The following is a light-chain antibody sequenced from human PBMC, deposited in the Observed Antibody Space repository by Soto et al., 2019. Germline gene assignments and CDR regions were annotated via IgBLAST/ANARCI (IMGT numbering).Light chain of an antibody. J-gene: IGKJ1*01. CDR1: QSISVW. CDR2: DAS. CDR3: QHYKAFSPWT. Sequence: DIQMTQSPSTLSASVGDRVTITCRAGQSISVWLAWYQQKPGKAPKSLIYDASSLESGVPSRLSGSGSGTEFTLTISNLQPDDSATYYCQHYKAFSPWTFGQGTKVDIK. V-gene: IGKV1-5*01.